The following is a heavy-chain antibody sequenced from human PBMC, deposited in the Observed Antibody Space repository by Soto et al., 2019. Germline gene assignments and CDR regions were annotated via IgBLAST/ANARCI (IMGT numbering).Heavy chain of an antibody. CDR1: GFTFSSYG. D-gene: IGHD3-22*01. Sequence: QVQLVESGGGVVQPGRSLRLSCAASGFTFSSYGMHWVRQAPGKGLEWVAVIWYDGSNKYYADSVKGRFTISRDNSKNTLYLQMNSLRAEDTAVYYCARDLNYYYDSSGLPETHWGQGTLVTVSS. CDR3: ARDLNYYYDSSGLPETH. J-gene: IGHJ4*02. V-gene: IGHV3-33*01. CDR2: IWYDGSNK.